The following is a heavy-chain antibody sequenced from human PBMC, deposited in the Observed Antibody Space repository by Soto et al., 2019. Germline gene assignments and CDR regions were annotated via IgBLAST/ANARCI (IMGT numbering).Heavy chain of an antibody. J-gene: IGHJ6*02. CDR3: ARDKGRGQLGGNYYYALDV. CDR2: IIPIFRTP. Sequence: QVQLEQSGAEVLKPGSSVKLSCKTSGDTFDTFAISWVRQAPGQGLEWMGGIIPIFRTPDYAQKLQGRVTITADVSTSTAYMELSSLRSEDTAVYYCARDKGRGQLGGNYYYALDVWGQGTTVTVSS. CDR1: GDTFDTFA. D-gene: IGHD1-1*01. V-gene: IGHV1-69*12.